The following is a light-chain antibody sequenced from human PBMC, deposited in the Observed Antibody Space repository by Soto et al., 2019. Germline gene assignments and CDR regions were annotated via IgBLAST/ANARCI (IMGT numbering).Light chain of an antibody. V-gene: IGKV3D-15*01. Sequence: EIVMTQSPATLSVSPGGRAPLSCRASQSVNRYLAWYQHKPGQAPRLLIYGASTRATGIPARFSGSGSGTEFTLTISSLQSEDSAVYYCQQYNNWPPWTFGQGTNVDIK. CDR2: GAS. CDR3: QQYNNWPPWT. J-gene: IGKJ1*01. CDR1: QSVNRY.